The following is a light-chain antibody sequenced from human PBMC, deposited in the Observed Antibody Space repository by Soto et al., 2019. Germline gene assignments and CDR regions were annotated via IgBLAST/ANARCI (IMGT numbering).Light chain of an antibody. Sequence: ILLAQSPATLSLSPGERATLSCKASQDVSIFLAWYQQKPGQAPRLLIHDASNRATGVPARFSGSGSGRDFTLTITRLEPEDFAVYYCQQRSTWLYTFGQGTKLEV. J-gene: IGKJ2*01. CDR3: QQRSTWLYT. CDR2: DAS. V-gene: IGKV3-11*02. CDR1: QDVSIF.